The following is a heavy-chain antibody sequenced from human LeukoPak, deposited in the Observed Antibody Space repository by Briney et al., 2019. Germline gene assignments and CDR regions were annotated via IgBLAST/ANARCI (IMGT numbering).Heavy chain of an antibody. CDR2: ISSSSSYI. V-gene: IGHV3-21*01. J-gene: IGHJ4*02. Sequence: PGGSLRLSCEASGFIFSSYNMNWVRQAPGKGLEWVSSISSSSSYIYYADSVKGRFTISRDNAKNSLYLQMNSLRAGDTAVYYCARDKSVGAIVFDYWGQGTLVTVSS. CDR1: GFIFSSYN. CDR3: ARDKSVGAIVFDY. D-gene: IGHD1-26*01.